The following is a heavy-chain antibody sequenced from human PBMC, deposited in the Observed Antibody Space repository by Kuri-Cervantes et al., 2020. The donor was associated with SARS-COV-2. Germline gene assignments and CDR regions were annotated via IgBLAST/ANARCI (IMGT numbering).Heavy chain of an antibody. CDR3: ARGGYCSGGSCYGDHYYYYYGMDV. Sequence: GSLRLSCAVYGGSFSGYYWSWIRQPPGKGLEWIGEINHSGSTNYNPSLKSRVTISVDTSKNQFSLKLSSVTAADTAVYYCARGGYCSGGSCYGDHYYYYYGMDVWGQGTTVTVSS. D-gene: IGHD2-15*01. CDR1: GGSFSGYY. V-gene: IGHV4-34*01. J-gene: IGHJ6*02. CDR2: INHSGST.